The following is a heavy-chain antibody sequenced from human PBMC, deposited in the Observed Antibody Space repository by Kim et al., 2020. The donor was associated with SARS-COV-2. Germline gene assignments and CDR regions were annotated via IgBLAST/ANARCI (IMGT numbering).Heavy chain of an antibody. V-gene: IGHV4-39*01. J-gene: IGHJ5*02. D-gene: IGHD6-6*01. Sequence: PAHKSRVTISVDTSKNQFSLKLSSVTAADTAVYYCARGLSSIAARLFDPWGQGTLVTVSS. CDR3: ARGLSSIAARLFDP.